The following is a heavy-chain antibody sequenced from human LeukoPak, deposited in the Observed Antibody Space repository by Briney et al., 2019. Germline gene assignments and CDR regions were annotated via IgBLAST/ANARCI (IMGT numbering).Heavy chain of an antibody. D-gene: IGHD6-13*01. CDR1: GFTVSNNY. Sequence: GGSLRLSCAASGFTVSNNYMSWVRQAPGKGLEWVSVIYSGGTTYYADSVKGRFTISRDNSKNTLYLQMSTLRAEDTAVYYCARGSSYNDYYYYMDVWGKGTTVTVSS. CDR2: IYSGGTT. CDR3: ARGSSYNDYYYYMDV. J-gene: IGHJ6*03. V-gene: IGHV3-53*01.